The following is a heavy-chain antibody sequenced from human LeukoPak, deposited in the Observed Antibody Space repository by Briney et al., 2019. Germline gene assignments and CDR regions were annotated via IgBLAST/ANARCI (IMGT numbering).Heavy chain of an antibody. CDR2: IYYSGST. CDR1: GGSISSGGYY. D-gene: IGHD5-18*01. CDR3: ARGGGRGYSYGSGVRFDP. J-gene: IGHJ5*02. V-gene: IGHV4-31*03. Sequence: SQTLSLTCTVSGGSISSGGYYWSWIRQHPGKGLEWIGYIYYSGSTYYNPSLNSRVTISVDTSKNQFSLKLSSVTAADTAVYYCARGGGRGYSYGSGVRFDPWGQGTLVTVSS.